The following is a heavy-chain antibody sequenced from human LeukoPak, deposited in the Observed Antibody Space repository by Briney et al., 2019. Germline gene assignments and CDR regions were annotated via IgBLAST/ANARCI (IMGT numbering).Heavy chain of an antibody. Sequence: GGSLRLSCAASGFTFSSYGVHWVRQAPGKGLEWVAFIRYDGSNKYYADSVKGRFTISRDNSKNTLYLQMNSLRAEDTAVYYCAKDLTGTTTYYMDVWGKGTTVTVSS. CDR3: AKDLTGTTTYYMDV. J-gene: IGHJ6*03. V-gene: IGHV3-30*02. D-gene: IGHD1-7*01. CDR1: GFTFSSYG. CDR2: IRYDGSNK.